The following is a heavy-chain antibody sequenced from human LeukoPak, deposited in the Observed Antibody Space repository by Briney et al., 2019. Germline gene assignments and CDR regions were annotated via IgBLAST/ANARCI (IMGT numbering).Heavy chain of an antibody. Sequence: PGGSLRLSCAASGFTFSSYAMHWVRQAPGKGLEWVAVISYDGSNKYYADSVKGRFTISRDNSKNTLYLQMNSLRAEDTAVYYCARDPGRVAAAGSPLGYWGQGTLVTVSS. V-gene: IGHV3-30-3*01. J-gene: IGHJ4*02. CDR1: GFTFSSYA. CDR3: ARDPGRVAAAGSPLGY. D-gene: IGHD6-13*01. CDR2: ISYDGSNK.